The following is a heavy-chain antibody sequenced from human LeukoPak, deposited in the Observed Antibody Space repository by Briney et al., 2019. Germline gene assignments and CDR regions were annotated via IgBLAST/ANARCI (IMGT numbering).Heavy chain of an antibody. D-gene: IGHD3-10*01. CDR3: AIDYGSGSYYRTTLDY. Sequence: ASVKVSCKASGYTFTSYAMHWVRQAPGQRLEWMGWINAGNGNTKYSQKFQGRVTITRDTSASIAYMELSSLRSEDTAVYYCAIDYGSGSYYRTTLDYWGQGTLVTVSS. CDR2: INAGNGNT. J-gene: IGHJ4*02. CDR1: GYTFTSYA. V-gene: IGHV1-3*01.